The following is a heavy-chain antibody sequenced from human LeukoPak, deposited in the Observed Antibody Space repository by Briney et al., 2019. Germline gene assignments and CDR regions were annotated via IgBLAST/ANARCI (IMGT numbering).Heavy chain of an antibody. Sequence: GGSLRLSCAASGFTFSNFAMTWVRQAPGKGLVWVSRINSDGSSTGYADSVKGRFTISRDNAKNTLYLQMNSLRAEDTAVYYCARDLDSSSWYLGYYYYGMDVWGQGTTVTVSS. J-gene: IGHJ6*02. CDR2: INSDGSST. V-gene: IGHV3-74*01. D-gene: IGHD6-13*01. CDR3: ARDLDSSSWYLGYYYYGMDV. CDR1: GFTFSNFA.